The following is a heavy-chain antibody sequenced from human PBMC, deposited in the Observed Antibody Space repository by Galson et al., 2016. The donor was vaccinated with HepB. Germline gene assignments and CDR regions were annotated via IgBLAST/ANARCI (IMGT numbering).Heavy chain of an antibody. J-gene: IGHJ6*02. Sequence: SLRLSCAASGFTFSSYSMDWVRQAPGKGLEWVSSISSRRTYIYYADSVRGRFTISRDNAKNSLYLQMHSLRAEDTAVYYCARDLTTGKLVSGMDVWGQGTTVTVSS. CDR2: ISSRRTYI. D-gene: IGHD1-1*01. CDR1: GFTFSSYS. V-gene: IGHV3-21*01. CDR3: ARDLTTGKLVSGMDV.